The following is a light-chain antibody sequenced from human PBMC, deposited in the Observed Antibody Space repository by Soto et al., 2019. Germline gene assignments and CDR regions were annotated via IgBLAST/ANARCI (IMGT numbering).Light chain of an antibody. CDR3: QQYYTYPYT. CDR1: QGIGNL. J-gene: IGKJ2*01. V-gene: IGKV1-8*01. CDR2: VAS. Sequence: AIRMTQSPSSFSASIGDRVTITCRASQGIGNLLAWYQQKPGKAPKVLIYVASTLQSGVPSRFSGSGSGTDFTLTINSLQSEDFGTYYCQQYYTYPYTFGQGTKVEIK.